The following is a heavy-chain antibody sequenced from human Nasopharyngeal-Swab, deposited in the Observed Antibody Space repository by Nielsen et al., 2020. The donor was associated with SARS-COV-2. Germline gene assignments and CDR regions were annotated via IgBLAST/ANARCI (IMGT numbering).Heavy chain of an antibody. D-gene: IGHD4-23*01. CDR2: INDRGSG. J-gene: IGHJ3*02. V-gene: IGHV4-34*01. Sequence: SETLSLTCVVFGGTLNGFHWKWIRQTPGKGLEWIGEINDRGSGNYNPSLRSRVTISVDTSKNQFSLKLSSVTAADTAVYYCARDNTVVTSEGVDIWGQGTMVTVSS. CDR1: GGTLNGFH. CDR3: ARDNTVVTSEGVDI.